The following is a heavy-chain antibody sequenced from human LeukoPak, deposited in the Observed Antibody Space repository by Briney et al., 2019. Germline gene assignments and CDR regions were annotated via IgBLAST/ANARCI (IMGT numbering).Heavy chain of an antibody. V-gene: IGHV3-48*03. Sequence: KTGGSLRLSCAASGFTFSSYEMNWVRQAPGKGLEWVSYISSSGSTIYYADSVKGRFTISRDNAKNSLYLQMNSLRAEDTAVYYCARDLEYSSSPLGYWGQGTLVTVSS. CDR2: ISSSGSTI. J-gene: IGHJ4*02. CDR3: ARDLEYSSSPLGY. D-gene: IGHD6-6*01. CDR1: GFTFSSYE.